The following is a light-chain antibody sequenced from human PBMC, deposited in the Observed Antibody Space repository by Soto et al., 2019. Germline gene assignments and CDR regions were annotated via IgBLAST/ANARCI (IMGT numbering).Light chain of an antibody. CDR2: ETS. Sequence: QAVVTQEPSLTVCPGGTVTLTCGSSTGAVTSGHYPYWFQQKPGQAPKTLIYETSNRHSWTPARFSGSLLGGKAALTLSGAQPEDEAESYCMLSYSGPRVFGGGTKLTVL. J-gene: IGLJ2*01. CDR1: TGAVTSGHY. CDR3: MLSYSGPRV. V-gene: IGLV7-46*01.